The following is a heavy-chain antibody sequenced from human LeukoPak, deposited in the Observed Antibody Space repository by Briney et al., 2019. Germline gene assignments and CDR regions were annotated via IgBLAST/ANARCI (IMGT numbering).Heavy chain of an antibody. V-gene: IGHV3-53*01. J-gene: IGHJ4*02. CDR2: IYSGGST. CDR1: GFTVSSNY. Sequence: GGSLRLSCAASGFTVSSNYMSWVRQAPGKGLEWVSVIYSGGSTYYADSVKGRFTISRDNSKNTLYLQINSLRAEDTAVYYCARDAPGQWLAFDYWGQGTLVTVSS. D-gene: IGHD6-19*01. CDR3: ARDAPGQWLAFDY.